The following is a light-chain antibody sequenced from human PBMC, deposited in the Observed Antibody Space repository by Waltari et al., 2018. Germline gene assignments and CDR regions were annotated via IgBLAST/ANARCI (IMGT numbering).Light chain of an antibody. CDR1: QRVRRS. CDR3: QHYVRLPVT. J-gene: IGKJ1*01. V-gene: IGKV3-20*01. Sequence: EIVLTQSPGTLSLSPGERVTLSCRASQRVRRSLAWYQQKPGQAPRLLIYDASSRATGIPDRFSGGGSGTDFSLTISRLEPEDFAVYYCQHYVRLPVTFGQGTKVEIK. CDR2: DAS.